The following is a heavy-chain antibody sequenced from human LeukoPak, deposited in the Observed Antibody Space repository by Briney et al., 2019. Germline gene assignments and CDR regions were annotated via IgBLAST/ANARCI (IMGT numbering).Heavy chain of an antibody. CDR1: GGSISSYY. Sequence: SETLSLTCTVSGGSISSYYWSWIRQPPGKGLEWIGYIYYSGSTNYNPSLKSRVTISVDTSKNQFSLKLSSVTAADTAVYYCARYQYYDSSGYYGKWWFDPWGQGTLVTVSS. V-gene: IGHV4-59*01. J-gene: IGHJ5*02. D-gene: IGHD3-22*01. CDR3: ARYQYYDSSGYYGKWWFDP. CDR2: IYYSGST.